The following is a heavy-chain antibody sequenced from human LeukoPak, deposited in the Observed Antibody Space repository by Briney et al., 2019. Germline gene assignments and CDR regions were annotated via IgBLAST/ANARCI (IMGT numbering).Heavy chain of an antibody. V-gene: IGHV3-30*18. CDR2: ISYDGSNK. CDR1: GFTFSSYG. D-gene: IGHD3-9*01. J-gene: IGHJ3*02. CDR3: AKLSVLRYFDWLRAPRTAGGAFDI. Sequence: SGGSLRLSCAASGFTFSSYGMHWVRQAPGKGLEWVAVISYDGSNKYYADSVKGRFTISRDNSKNTLYLQMNSLRAEDTAVYYCAKLSVLRYFDWLRAPRTAGGAFDIWGQGTMVTVSS.